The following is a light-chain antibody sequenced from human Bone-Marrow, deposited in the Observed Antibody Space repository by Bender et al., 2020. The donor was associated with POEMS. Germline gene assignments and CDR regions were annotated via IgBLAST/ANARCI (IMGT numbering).Light chain of an antibody. CDR2: DVS. J-gene: IGLJ3*02. V-gene: IGLV2-14*01. Sequence: QSALTQPASVSGSPGQSITISCTGTSSDVGGYNYVSWYQQHPGKAPKLMIYDVSNRPSGVSNRFSGSKSRNTASLTISGLQAEDEADYYCCSYAGSYTWMFGGGTKLTVL. CDR3: CSYAGSYTWM. CDR1: SSDVGGYNY.